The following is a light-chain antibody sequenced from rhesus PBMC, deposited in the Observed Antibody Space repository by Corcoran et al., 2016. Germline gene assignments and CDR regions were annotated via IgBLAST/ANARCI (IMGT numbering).Light chain of an antibody. CDR2: GGS. Sequence: ILLTQTPLSLPITPGEPASISCRSNQTLLHNNGHTYLHWYLQKPGPSPQLLIEGGSKGARGVPDRFMGSGSGSDCTLTINKVEAGDAGVYYCQQAMDFPFTFGPGTKLDLK. CDR3: QQAMDFPFT. CDR1: QTLLHNNGHTY. V-gene: IGKV2-72*01. J-gene: IGKJ3*01.